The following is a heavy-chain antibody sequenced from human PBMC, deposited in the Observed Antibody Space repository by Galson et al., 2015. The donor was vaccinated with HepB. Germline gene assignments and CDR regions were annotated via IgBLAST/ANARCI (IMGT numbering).Heavy chain of an antibody. CDR1: GFTFSNYG. CDR3: ATGGECSGGSCHEGH. CDR2: IIPIFGRG. J-gene: IGHJ4*02. D-gene: IGHD2-15*01. V-gene: IGHV1-69*06. Sequence: SVKDSCKASGFTFSNYGISWVRQAPGQGLEWMGGIIPIFGRGNYARKFQGRVTISADKSTSTAYMELSSLRSEDTAVYYCATGGECSGGSCHEGHWGQGTPVTVSS.